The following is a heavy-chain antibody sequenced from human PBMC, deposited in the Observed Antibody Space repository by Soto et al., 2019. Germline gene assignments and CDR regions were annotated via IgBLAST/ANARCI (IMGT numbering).Heavy chain of an antibody. V-gene: IGHV3-11*01. D-gene: IGHD2-2*01. CDR2: ISGSGDTI. CDR1: GFTFSDYY. J-gene: IGHJ5*02. Sequence: QVHLVESGGGLVKPGGSLRLSCAASGFTFSDYYMHWIRQAPGKGLEWVSYISGSGDTIHYADSVQGRFTISRDNAKSSLDLQMSSLRAEGTAGYYCARVGCSASCFSDWFDPWGQGTLVTVSS. CDR3: ARVGCSASCFSDWFDP.